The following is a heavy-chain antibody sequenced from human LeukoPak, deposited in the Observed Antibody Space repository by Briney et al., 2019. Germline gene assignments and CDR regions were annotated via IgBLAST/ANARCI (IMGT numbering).Heavy chain of an antibody. CDR3: ARERGSFVDY. Sequence: PGGSLRLSCAASGFTFSSYSMNWVRRAPGKGLEWVSYISSSNITIYYADSVKGRFTISRDNAKNSLYLQMNSLRAEDTAVYYCARERGSFVDYWGQGTLVTVSS. V-gene: IGHV3-48*04. D-gene: IGHD1-26*01. CDR2: ISSSNITI. J-gene: IGHJ4*02. CDR1: GFTFSSYS.